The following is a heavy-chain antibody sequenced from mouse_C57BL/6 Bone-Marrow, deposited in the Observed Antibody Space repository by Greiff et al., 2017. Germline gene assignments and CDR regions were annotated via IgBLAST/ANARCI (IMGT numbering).Heavy chain of an antibody. CDR3: ARHGRLRRRCAY. J-gene: IGHJ3*01. V-gene: IGHV5-6*02. D-gene: IGHD2-2*01. CDR2: ISSGGSYT. Sequence: DVKLVESGGDLVKPGGSLKLSCAASGFTFSSYGMSWVRQTPDKRLEWVATISSGGSYTYYPDSVKGRFTISRDNAKNTLYLQMSSLKSEDTAMYYCARHGRLRRRCAYWGQGTLVTVSA. CDR1: GFTFSSYG.